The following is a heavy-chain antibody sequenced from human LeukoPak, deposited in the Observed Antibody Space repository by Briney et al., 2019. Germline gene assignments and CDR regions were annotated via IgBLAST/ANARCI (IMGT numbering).Heavy chain of an antibody. J-gene: IGHJ5*02. CDR2: ISYSGST. CDR3: AKQQSYSWFDP. Sequence: LETLSLTCTVSGGSISSYYWSWIRQPPGKGLEWIGYISYSGSTNYNPSLKSRVTISVDSSKNQFSLNLSSVTAADTAVYYCAKQQSYSWFDPWGQGTLVTVSS. V-gene: IGHV4-59*08. D-gene: IGHD3-10*01. CDR1: GGSISSYY.